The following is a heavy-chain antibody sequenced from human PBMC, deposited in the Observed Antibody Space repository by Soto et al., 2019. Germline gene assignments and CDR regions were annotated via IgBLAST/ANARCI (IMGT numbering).Heavy chain of an antibody. J-gene: IGHJ6*02. CDR1: GFTFSSYA. D-gene: IGHD3-10*01. Sequence: GGSLRLSCAASGFTFSSYAMSWVRQAPGKGLEWVSAISGSGGSTYYADSVKGRFTISRDNSKNTLYLQMNSLRAEDTAVYYCAKQLGFGEFSYYYGMDFSGQGTTVTVSS. CDR3: AKQLGFGEFSYYYGMDF. V-gene: IGHV3-23*01. CDR2: ISGSGGST.